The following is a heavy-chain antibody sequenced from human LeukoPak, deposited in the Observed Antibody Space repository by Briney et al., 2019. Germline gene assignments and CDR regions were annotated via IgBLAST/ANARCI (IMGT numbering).Heavy chain of an antibody. J-gene: IGHJ4*02. Sequence: SETLSLTCTVSGGSISSYYWSWIRQPPGKGLEWIGYIYYSGSTYYNPSLKSRVTISVDTSKNQFSLKLSSVTAADTAVYYCARMKRGYSGYDFSYWGQGTLVTVSS. CDR3: ARMKRGYSGYDFSY. CDR2: IYYSGST. V-gene: IGHV4-59*08. D-gene: IGHD5-12*01. CDR1: GGSISSYY.